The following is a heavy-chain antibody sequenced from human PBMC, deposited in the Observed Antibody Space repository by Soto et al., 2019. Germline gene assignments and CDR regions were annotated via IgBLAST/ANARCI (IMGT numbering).Heavy chain of an antibody. CDR2: ITSDGKSK. CDR1: GFIFSSYG. V-gene: IGHV3-74*01. J-gene: IGHJ5*01. CDR3: ARALADWPLNWFDA. D-gene: IGHD3-9*01. Sequence: AGGSLRLSCAASGFIFSSYGMHWVRQPPAAGLVWVSRITSDGKSKAYAESVKGRFAISRDNAKNTLYLQMNGLTAEDTAVYYCARALADWPLNWFDAWGQGTLVTVSS.